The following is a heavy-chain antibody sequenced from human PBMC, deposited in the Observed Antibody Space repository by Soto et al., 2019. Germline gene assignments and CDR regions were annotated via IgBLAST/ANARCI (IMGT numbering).Heavy chain of an antibody. J-gene: IGHJ6*02. CDR3: ARGGSSSWYGNPPPYYYGMDV. Sequence: SETLSLTCTVSGGSISSYYWSWIRQPPGKGLEWIGYIYYSGSTNYNPSLKSRVTISVDTSKNQFSLKLSSVTAADTAVYYCARGGSSSWYGNPPPYYYGMDVCGQGTTVTVSS. V-gene: IGHV4-59*01. D-gene: IGHD6-13*01. CDR2: IYYSGST. CDR1: GGSISSYY.